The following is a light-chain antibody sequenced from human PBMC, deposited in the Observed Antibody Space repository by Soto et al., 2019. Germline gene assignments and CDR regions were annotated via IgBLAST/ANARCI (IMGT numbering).Light chain of an antibody. CDR2: GAS. V-gene: IGKV3-15*01. CDR1: QSVSIN. CDR3: QQYNNWPPAWT. Sequence: EIVMTQSPVTLSVSPGERATLSCRASQSVSINLAWYQQKPGQAPRLLIYGASTRATGIPARFSGSGSGTEFTLTISSLQSEDFAVYFCQQYNNWPPAWTFGQGTKVEIK. J-gene: IGKJ1*01.